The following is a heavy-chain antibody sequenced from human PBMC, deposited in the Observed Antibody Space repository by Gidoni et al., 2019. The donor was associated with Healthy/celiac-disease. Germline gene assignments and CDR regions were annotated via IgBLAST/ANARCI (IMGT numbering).Heavy chain of an antibody. D-gene: IGHD6-6*01. CDR3: ARVRQYSSSSGADY. Sequence: QVQLVQSGAEVNKPGASVQVSCKASGYTFTGYYMHWVRQAHGQGLEWMGWINPNSGGTNYAQKFQGRVTMTRDTSISTAYMELSRLRSDDTAVYYCARVRQYSSSSGADYWGQGTLVTVSS. CDR1: GYTFTGYY. J-gene: IGHJ4*02. V-gene: IGHV1-2*02. CDR2: INPNSGGT.